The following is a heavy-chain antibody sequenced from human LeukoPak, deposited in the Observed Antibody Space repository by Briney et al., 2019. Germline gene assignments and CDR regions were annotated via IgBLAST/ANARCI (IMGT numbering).Heavy chain of an antibody. J-gene: IGHJ6*02. CDR3: ARHHHGMDV. Sequence: SETLSLTCAVSGGSISSYYWSWIRQPPGKGLEWIGYIYYSGSTNYNPSLKSRVTISVDTSKNQFSLKLSSVTAADTAVYYCARHHHGMDVWGQGTTVTVSS. CDR2: IYYSGST. V-gene: IGHV4-59*08. CDR1: GGSISSYY.